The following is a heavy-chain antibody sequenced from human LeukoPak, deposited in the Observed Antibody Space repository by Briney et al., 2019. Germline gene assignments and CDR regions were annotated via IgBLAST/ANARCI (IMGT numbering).Heavy chain of an antibody. CDR1: GGSISSYY. Sequence: PSETLSLTCTVSGGSISSYYWSWIRQPPGKGLEWIGYIYYSGSTNYNPSLKSRVTMSVDTSKNQFSLKLTSVTAADTAVYYCARETVADIVDYWGQGILVTVSS. V-gene: IGHV4-59*12. D-gene: IGHD6-19*01. CDR3: ARETVADIVDY. CDR2: IYYSGST. J-gene: IGHJ4*02.